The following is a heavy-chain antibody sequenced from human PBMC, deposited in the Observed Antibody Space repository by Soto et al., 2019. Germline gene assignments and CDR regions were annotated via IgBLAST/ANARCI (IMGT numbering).Heavy chain of an antibody. CDR3: AREPATAKPEGVDF. CDR1: GYTFSDYH. D-gene: IGHD1-1*01. Sequence: ASVKVSCKASGYTFSDYHIHWVRQAPGQGLEWMGWINPNSGGTKYAPNFQGGVTMTRDTSITTVYMQLSRLRSGDTAVYYCAREPATAKPEGVDFWGQGTRVTVSS. J-gene: IGHJ4*02. V-gene: IGHV1-2*02. CDR2: INPNSGGT.